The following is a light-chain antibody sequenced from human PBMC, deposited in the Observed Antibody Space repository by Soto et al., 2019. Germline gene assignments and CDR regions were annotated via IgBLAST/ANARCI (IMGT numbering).Light chain of an antibody. V-gene: IGLV2-23*02. CDR3: CSYAGSNTFV. J-gene: IGLJ2*01. CDR2: EAS. CDR1: SSDVGSYNL. Sequence: QSALTQPASVSGSPGQSITISCSGTSSDVGSYNLVSWYQQHPGKAPQLMIYEASKRPSGVSDRFSGSKSGNTASLTISGLQAEDEADYYCCSYAGSNTFVFGGETKLTVL.